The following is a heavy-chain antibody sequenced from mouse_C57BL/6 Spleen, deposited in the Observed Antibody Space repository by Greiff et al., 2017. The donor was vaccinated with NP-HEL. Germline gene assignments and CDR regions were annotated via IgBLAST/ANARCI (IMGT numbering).Heavy chain of an antibody. V-gene: IGHV10-1*01. Sequence: DVQLQESGGGLVQPKGSLKLSCAASGFSFNTYAMNWVRQAPGKGLEWVARIRSKSNNYATYYADSVKDRFTISRDDSESMLYLQMNNLKTEDTAMYYCVSPAYYSNYWFAYWGQGTLVTVSA. J-gene: IGHJ3*01. CDR2: IRSKSNNYAT. CDR3: VSPAYYSNYWFAY. D-gene: IGHD2-5*01. CDR1: GFSFNTYA.